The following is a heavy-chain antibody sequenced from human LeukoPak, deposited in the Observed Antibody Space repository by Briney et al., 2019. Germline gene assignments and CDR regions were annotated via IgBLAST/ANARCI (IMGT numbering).Heavy chain of an antibody. D-gene: IGHD3-3*02. CDR1: GGSISSSSYY. V-gene: IGHV4-39*01. Sequence: SETLSLTCTVSGGSISSSSYYWGWIRQPPGKGLEWIGSIYYSGNTYYNPSLKSRVTISVDKSKNQFSLKLSSVTAADTAIYYCARGQFWSGYSIWGQGTLVTVSS. CDR2: IYYSGNT. CDR3: ARGQFWSGYSI. J-gene: IGHJ4*02.